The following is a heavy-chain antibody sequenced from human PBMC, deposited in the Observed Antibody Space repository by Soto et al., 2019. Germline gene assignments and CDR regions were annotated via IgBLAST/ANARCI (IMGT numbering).Heavy chain of an antibody. CDR1: GFTFDDYA. V-gene: IGHV3-9*01. CDR2: ISWNSGSI. J-gene: IGHJ4*02. Sequence: ESGGGLVQPGRSLRLSCAASGFTFDDYAMHWFRQAPGKGLEWVSGISWNSGSIGYADSVKGRFTISRDNAKNSLYLQMNSLRAEDTALYYCAKAVGSYGNFDYWGQGTLVTVSS. CDR3: AKAVGSYGNFDY. D-gene: IGHD5-18*01.